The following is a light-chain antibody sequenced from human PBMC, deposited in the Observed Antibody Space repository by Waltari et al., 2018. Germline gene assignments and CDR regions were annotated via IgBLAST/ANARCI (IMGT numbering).Light chain of an antibody. CDR3: QQYCDWKT. CDR2: DAS. Sequence: EIVMTQSPATLSVSPGETVTVSCRASRSVRSNLAWYQQKPGQAPRLLIYDASTRATGIPARFSGSGSGTEFTLTISSLQSEDSAVYYCQQYCDWKTFGQGTKVEIK. CDR1: RSVRSN. J-gene: IGKJ1*01. V-gene: IGKV3-15*01.